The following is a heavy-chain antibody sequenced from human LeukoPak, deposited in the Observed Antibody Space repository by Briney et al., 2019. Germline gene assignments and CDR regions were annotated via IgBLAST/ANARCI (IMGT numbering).Heavy chain of an antibody. J-gene: IGHJ4*02. CDR1: GFTFSDYY. D-gene: IGHD6-13*01. Sequence: GGSLRLSCAASGFTFSDYYMSWIRQAPGKGLEWVSNISSSSSYTDYADSVKGRFTISRDNAKNSLYLQMNSLRAEDTAVYYCARARIAAAGTYYFDFWGQGTLVTVSS. V-gene: IGHV3-11*05. CDR2: ISSSSSYT. CDR3: ARARIAAAGTYYFDF.